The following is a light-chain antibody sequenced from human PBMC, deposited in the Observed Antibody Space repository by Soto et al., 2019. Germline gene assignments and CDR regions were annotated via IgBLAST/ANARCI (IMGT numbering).Light chain of an antibody. CDR3: QQDGSSPWT. CDR2: GAS. Sequence: EIVLTQSPGTLSLSPGERATLSCRASQSVSSSYLAWYQQKPGQAPRLLIYGASSRATGIPDRFSGSGSGTDFPLPISRLEPEDFAVYYCQQDGSSPWTFGQGTKVELK. J-gene: IGKJ1*01. CDR1: QSVSSSY. V-gene: IGKV3-20*01.